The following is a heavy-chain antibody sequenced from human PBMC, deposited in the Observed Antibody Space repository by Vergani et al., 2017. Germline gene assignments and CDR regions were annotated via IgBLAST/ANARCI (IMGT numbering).Heavy chain of an antibody. V-gene: IGHV3-9*01. D-gene: IGHD3-3*01. Sequence: EVQLVESGGGLVQPGRSLRLSCAASGFTFDDYAMHWVRQAPGKGLEWVSGISWNSGSIGYADSVKGRFTISRDNAKNSLYLQMNSLRAEDTAVYYCARDRHYDFWSGYQSYYYGMDVWGQGTTVTVSS. J-gene: IGHJ6*02. CDR3: ARDRHYDFWSGYQSYYYGMDV. CDR1: GFTFDDYA. CDR2: ISWNSGSI.